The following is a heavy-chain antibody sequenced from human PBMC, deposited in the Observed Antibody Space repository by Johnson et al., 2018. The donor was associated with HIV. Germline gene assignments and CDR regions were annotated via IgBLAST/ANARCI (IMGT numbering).Heavy chain of an antibody. CDR1: GFTFSSYP. J-gene: IGHJ3*02. Sequence: QVQLMESGGGVVQPGRSQRLSCAASGFTFSSYPMHWVRQAPGKGLEWVAVISYDGSNKYYADSVKSRFTISRDNAKNSLYLQMNSLRAEDTAVYYCARRDSGSLSFDIWGQGIMVTVSS. D-gene: IGHD1-26*01. CDR2: ISYDGSNK. V-gene: IGHV3-30*04. CDR3: ARRDSGSLSFDI.